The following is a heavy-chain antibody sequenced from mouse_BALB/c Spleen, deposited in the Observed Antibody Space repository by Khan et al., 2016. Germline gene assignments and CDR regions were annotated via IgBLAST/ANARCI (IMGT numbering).Heavy chain of an antibody. CDR3: ARGRYHGEGYYFDY. Sequence: QVQLKQSGAELVRPGVSVKISCKGSGYTFTDYAIHWVKQSHAKSLEWIGIINTYYGDASYNQKFKDKATVTVEKSSSTAYMELARLTSEDSAIYYCARGRYHGEGYYFDYWGQGTTLTVSS. V-gene: IGHV1S137*01. J-gene: IGHJ2*01. D-gene: IGHD2-13*01. CDR1: GYTFTDYA. CDR2: INTYYGDA.